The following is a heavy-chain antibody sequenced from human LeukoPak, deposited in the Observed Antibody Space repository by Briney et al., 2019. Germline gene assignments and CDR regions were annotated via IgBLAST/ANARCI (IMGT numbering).Heavy chain of an antibody. D-gene: IGHD2-15*01. CDR2: ISGSGGST. CDR3: AKIAGGYCSGGSCEVDY. J-gene: IGHJ4*02. Sequence: GGSLGLSCAASGVTFSSYAMSWVRQAPGKGLEWVSVISGSGGSTYYADSVKGRFTISRDNSKNTLYLQMNYLRAEDTAVYYCAKIAGGYCSGGSCEVDYWGQGTLVTVSS. CDR1: GVTFSSYA. V-gene: IGHV3-23*01.